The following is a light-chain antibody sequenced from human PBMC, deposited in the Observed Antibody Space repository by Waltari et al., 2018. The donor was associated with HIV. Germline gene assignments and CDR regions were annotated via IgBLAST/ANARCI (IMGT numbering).Light chain of an antibody. V-gene: IGKV2-28*01. CDR2: LVT. Sequence: DIVMTQSPLSLSVPFRGTASISCKSTQRLQHSDGHTYLDWYFQKPGQSPQLLLFLVTNRASGVPDRFSGSTSGRDFTLQISAVEADDAGIYYCMQGLQTPYTFGQGTRLEIK. CDR3: MQGLQTPYT. J-gene: IGKJ2*01. CDR1: QRLQHSDGHTY.